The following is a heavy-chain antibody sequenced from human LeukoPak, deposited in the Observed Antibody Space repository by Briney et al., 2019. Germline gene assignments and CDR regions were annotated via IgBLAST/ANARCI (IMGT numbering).Heavy chain of an antibody. D-gene: IGHD6-13*01. CDR2: IKEDGSQK. Sequence: GGSLRLSCAASGFTFSNYWMNWVRQAPGKGLEWVANIKEDGSQKYYVDSVKGRFTISRDNAENSLYLQMNSLRAEDTAVYYCARAVGGSSWYYFDYWGQGTLVTVSS. V-gene: IGHV3-7*04. J-gene: IGHJ4*02. CDR1: GFTFSNYW. CDR3: ARAVGGSSWYYFDY.